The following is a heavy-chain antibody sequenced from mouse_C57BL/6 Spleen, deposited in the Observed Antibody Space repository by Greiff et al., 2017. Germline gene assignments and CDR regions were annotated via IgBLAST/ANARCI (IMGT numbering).Heavy chain of an antibody. CDR2: IDPSDSET. CDR3: ARSLDYDGGFAY. D-gene: IGHD2-4*01. Sequence: VQLQQPGAELVRPGSSVKLSCKASGYTFTSYWMHWVKQRPIQGLEWIGNIDPSDSETHYNQKFKDKATLTVDKSSSTAYMQLSSLTSEDSAVYYCARSLDYDGGFAYWGQGTLVTVSA. CDR1: GYTFTSYW. J-gene: IGHJ3*01. V-gene: IGHV1-52*01.